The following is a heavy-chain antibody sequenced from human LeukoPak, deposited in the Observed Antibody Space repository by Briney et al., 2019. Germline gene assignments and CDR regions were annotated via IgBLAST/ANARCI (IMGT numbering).Heavy chain of an antibody. CDR3: AKGFGDRGSYYSYQGAFFFDY. V-gene: IGHV3-23*01. CDR1: GFTFSSYA. CDR2: ISGSGGST. J-gene: IGHJ4*02. D-gene: IGHD1-26*01. Sequence: GGSLRLSCAGSGFTFSSYAMSWVRQAPGKGLEWVSAISGSGGSTYYADSVKGRFTISRDNSKNTLYLQMNSLRAEDTAVYYCAKGFGDRGSYYSYQGAFFFDYWGQGTLVTVSS.